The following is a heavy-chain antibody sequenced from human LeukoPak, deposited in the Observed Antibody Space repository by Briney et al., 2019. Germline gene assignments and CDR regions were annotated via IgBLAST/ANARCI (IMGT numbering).Heavy chain of an antibody. J-gene: IGHJ5*01. Sequence: GGSLRLSCAASGPTFSSYAMSCVRRAPGKVLEYVSTISGGGGSTYYADSMKGRSTISRDNSRSTVYVQMNSLRVGDTAVDYCAKGGGLLWYWELPNCFDSWGQGTLVTVSS. CDR2: ISGGGGST. D-gene: IGHD3-10*01. V-gene: IGHV3-23*01. CDR3: AKGGGLLWYWELPNCFDS. CDR1: GPTFSSYA.